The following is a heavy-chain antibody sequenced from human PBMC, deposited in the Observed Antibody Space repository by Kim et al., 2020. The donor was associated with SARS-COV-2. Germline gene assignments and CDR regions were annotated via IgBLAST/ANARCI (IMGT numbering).Heavy chain of an antibody. V-gene: IGHV1-69*01. D-gene: IGHD2-8*02. J-gene: IGHJ5*02. Sequence: NYGQKFQGRVTITADESTSTAYMELSSLSSEDTAVYYGARGGVLTNWFDPWGQGTLVTVSS. CDR3: ARGGVLTNWFDP.